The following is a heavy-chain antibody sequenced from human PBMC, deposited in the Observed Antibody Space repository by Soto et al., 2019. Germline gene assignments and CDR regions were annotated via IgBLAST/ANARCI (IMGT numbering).Heavy chain of an antibody. CDR2: FDPEDGET. D-gene: IGHD1-1*01. CDR3: AAGGTRWLHSPFDY. J-gene: IGHJ4*02. V-gene: IGHV1-24*01. Sequence: QVQLVQSGAEVKKPGASVKVSCKVSGPTLTELSMHWVRLAPGKGLEWMGGFDPEDGETISAQKFQGRVTMTEDTSTDSTYLELSSLRSEDTAVYYCAAGGTRWLHSPFDYWGQGTLVTISS. CDR1: GPTLTELS.